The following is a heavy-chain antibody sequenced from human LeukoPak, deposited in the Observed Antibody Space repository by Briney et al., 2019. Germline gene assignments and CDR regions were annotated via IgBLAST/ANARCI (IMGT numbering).Heavy chain of an antibody. D-gene: IGHD5-12*01. CDR3: ARSVDIDY. V-gene: IGHV3-48*01. J-gene: IGHJ4*02. CDR1: GFTVSSNY. CDR2: ISSSSSTI. Sequence: QTGGSLRLSCAASGFTVSSNYMTWVRQAPGKGLEWVSYISSSSSTIYYADSVKGRFTISRDNAKNSLYLQMNSLRAEDTAVYYCARSVDIDYWGQGTLVTVSS.